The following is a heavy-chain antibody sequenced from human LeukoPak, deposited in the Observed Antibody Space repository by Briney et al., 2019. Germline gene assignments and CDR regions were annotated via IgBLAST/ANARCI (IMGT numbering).Heavy chain of an antibody. CDR3: AKTYPRYYDFWSGYLGSTTGHYYMDV. J-gene: IGHJ6*03. CDR2: ISGSGGST. CDR1: GFTFSSYG. Sequence: GGSLRLSCAASGFTFSSYGMSWVRQAPGKGLEWVSAISGSGGSTYYADSVKGRFTISRDNSKNTLYLQMNSLRAEDTAVYYCAKTYPRYYDFWSGYLGSTTGHYYMDVWGKGTTVTVSS. V-gene: IGHV3-23*01. D-gene: IGHD3-3*01.